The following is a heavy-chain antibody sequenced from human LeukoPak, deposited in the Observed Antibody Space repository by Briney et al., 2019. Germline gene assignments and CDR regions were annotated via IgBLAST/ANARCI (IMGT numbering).Heavy chain of an antibody. J-gene: IGHJ1*01. CDR2: VSYSGST. V-gene: IGHV4-59*01. CDR3: ARGRAVADAGAEYFQH. CDR1: GGSIGNYY. D-gene: IGHD6-19*01. Sequence: SETLSLTCTVSGGSIGNYYWSWIRQPPGKGLEWLGSVSYSGSTNYNPSLKSRVTISVDTSKNQFSLKLSSVTAADTAVYYCARGRAVADAGAEYFQHWGQGTLVTVSS.